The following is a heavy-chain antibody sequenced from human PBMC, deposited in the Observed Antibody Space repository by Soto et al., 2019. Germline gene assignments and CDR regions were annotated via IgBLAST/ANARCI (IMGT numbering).Heavy chain of an antibody. CDR2: ISSNGGST. J-gene: IGHJ4*02. CDR1: EFSFSDQY. Sequence: GGAVRLYCTVSAVSEFSFSDQYIDWVRQAPGKGLEYVSAISSNGGSTYYADSVKGRFTISRDNSKNMLYLQMNSLRPEDTAVYYCAKRKCGAPVSHFDNWGQGTLVTVSS. V-gene: IGHV3-64*04. D-gene: IGHD1-26*01. CDR3: AKRKCGAPVSHFDN.